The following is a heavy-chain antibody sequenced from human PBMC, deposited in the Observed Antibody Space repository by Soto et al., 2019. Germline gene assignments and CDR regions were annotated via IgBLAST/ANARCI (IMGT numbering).Heavy chain of an antibody. D-gene: IGHD3-10*01. V-gene: IGHV3-72*01. J-gene: IGHJ4*02. CDR3: TRVKFLGFGVDPRTNERASDS. CDR2: IRHKAHSYTT. CDR1: GFTFSDHY. Sequence: EVQLVESGGNLVQPGGSLRLSCAASGFTFSDHYMDWVRQAPGKGLEWVGRIRHKAHSYTTNYAASVKVRFTISRDDSKTSLHLQMNSPKTDATAVYYCTRVKFLGFGVDPRTNERASDSWGQGTLVTVSS.